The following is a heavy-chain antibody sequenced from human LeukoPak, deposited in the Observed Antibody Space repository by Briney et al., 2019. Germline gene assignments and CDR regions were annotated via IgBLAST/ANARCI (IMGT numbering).Heavy chain of an antibody. V-gene: IGHV1-69*10. Sequence: VASVKVSCKASGGTFNSYAISWVRQAPGQGLEWMGGIIPILGIANYAQKFQGRVTITADKSTSTAYMELSSLRSEDTAVYYCARGYGSGSYFPAYWGQGTLVTVSS. D-gene: IGHD3-10*01. CDR2: IIPILGIA. J-gene: IGHJ4*02. CDR3: ARGYGSGSYFPAY. CDR1: GGTFNSYA.